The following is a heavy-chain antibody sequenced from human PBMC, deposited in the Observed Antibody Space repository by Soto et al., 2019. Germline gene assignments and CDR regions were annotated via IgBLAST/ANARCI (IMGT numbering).Heavy chain of an antibody. J-gene: IGHJ6*02. CDR1: GFTFSSYC. V-gene: IGHV3-30*03. D-gene: IGHD2-21*02. CDR3: ARSDPRYYYYYYGMDV. CDR2: ISYDGSNK. Sequence: GGSLRLSGAASGFTFSSYCMHWVRQSPCKGLEWVAVISYDGSNKYYADSVKGRFTISRDNSKNTLYLQMNSLRAEDTAVYYCARSDPRYYYYYYGMDVWGQGTTVTVSS.